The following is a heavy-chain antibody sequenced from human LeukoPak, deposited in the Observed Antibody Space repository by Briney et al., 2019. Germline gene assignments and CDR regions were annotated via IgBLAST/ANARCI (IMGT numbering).Heavy chain of an antibody. D-gene: IGHD6-13*01. CDR1: GFTFSDYW. V-gene: IGHV3-7*01. J-gene: IGHJ4*02. CDR2: IKQDGSEK. Sequence: GGTLRLSCAASGFTFSDYWMSWVRQAPGKGLEWVANIKQDGSEKYYVDSVKGRFTISRDNAKNSLYLQMNSLRAEDTAVYYCARAASSWYQYYFDYWGQGTLVTVSS. CDR3: ARAASSWYQYYFDY.